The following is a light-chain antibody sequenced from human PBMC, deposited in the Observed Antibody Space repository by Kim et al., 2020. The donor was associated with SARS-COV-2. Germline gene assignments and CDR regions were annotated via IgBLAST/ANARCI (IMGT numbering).Light chain of an antibody. CDR3: QAWDSSGV. J-gene: IGLJ2*01. CDR1: KLGDKY. V-gene: IGLV3-1*01. Sequence: SYELTQPPSVSVSPGQTASITCSGDKLGDKYACWYQQKPGQSPVLVIYQDSKRPSGIPERFSGSNSGNTATLTISGTQAMDEADYYCQAWDSSGVFGGG. CDR2: QDS.